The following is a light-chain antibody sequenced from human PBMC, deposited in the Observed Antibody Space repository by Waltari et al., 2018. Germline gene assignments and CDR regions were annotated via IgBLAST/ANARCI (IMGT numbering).Light chain of an antibody. Sequence: QSVLTQPPSVSGAPGPRVTIPCTGSSSNIGAGYDVHWYQQLPGPAPKLLLYGNSNRPSGVPDRFSGSKSGTSAYLAITGLQAEDEADYYCQSYDSSLSGVVFGGGTKLTVL. CDR3: QSYDSSLSGVV. J-gene: IGLJ2*01. CDR2: GNS. CDR1: SSNIGAGYD. V-gene: IGLV1-40*01.